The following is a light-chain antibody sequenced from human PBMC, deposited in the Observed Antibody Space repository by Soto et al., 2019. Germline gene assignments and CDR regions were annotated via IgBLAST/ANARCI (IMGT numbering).Light chain of an antibody. CDR3: QQYGSSPCT. CDR2: GAS. J-gene: IGKJ2*02. V-gene: IGKV3-20*01. CDR1: QSVSSSY. Sequence: EIVLTQSPGTLSLSPGERATLSCRASQSVSSSYLAWYQQKPGQAPRLLIYGASSRATGIPGRFSGSGSGTDFTLTISRLEPADFSVYYCQQYGSSPCTFGQGTKLEIK.